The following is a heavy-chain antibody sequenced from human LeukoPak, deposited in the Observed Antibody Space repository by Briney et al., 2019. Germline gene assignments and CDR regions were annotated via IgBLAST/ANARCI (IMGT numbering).Heavy chain of an antibody. CDR1: GGSISSYY. CDR2: IYYSGST. CDR3: ARQGPMTTVDY. J-gene: IGHJ4*02. D-gene: IGHD4-11*01. Sequence: PSETLSLTCTVSGGSISSYYWSRIRQPPGKGLEWIGYIYYSGSTNYNPSLKSRVTISVDTSKNQLSLKLSSVTAADTAVYYCARQGPMTTVDYWGQGTLVTVSS. V-gene: IGHV4-59*01.